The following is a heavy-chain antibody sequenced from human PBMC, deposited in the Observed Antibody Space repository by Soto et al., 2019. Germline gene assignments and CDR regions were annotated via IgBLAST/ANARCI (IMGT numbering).Heavy chain of an antibody. CDR2: IYGGGST. Sequence: GGSLRLSCEVSGFTVSNTYMRWIRQAPGKGLEWVSIIYGGGSTYYTDSVKGRFTVSKDNSKNTVSLQMNSLRAEDTALYYCAKRFTWNPVVSWGPATPVTVSS. D-gene: IGHD1-1*01. V-gene: IGHV3-53*01. CDR1: GFTVSNTY. J-gene: IGHJ4*02. CDR3: AKRFTWNPVVS.